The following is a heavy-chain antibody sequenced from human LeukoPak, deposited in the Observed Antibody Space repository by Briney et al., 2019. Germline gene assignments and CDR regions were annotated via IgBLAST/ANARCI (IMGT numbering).Heavy chain of an antibody. CDR2: ISSSSSTI. V-gene: IGHV3-48*01. Sequence: GGSLRLSCAASGFTFSSYSMNWVRRAPGKGLEWVSYISSSSSTIYYADSVKGRFTISRDNSRSTLYLQMSSLRAEDTAVYYCAKPPIPGSRGFEFWGQGTLVTVSS. J-gene: IGHJ4*02. CDR1: GFTFSSYS. CDR3: AKPPIPGSRGFEF. D-gene: IGHD1-26*01.